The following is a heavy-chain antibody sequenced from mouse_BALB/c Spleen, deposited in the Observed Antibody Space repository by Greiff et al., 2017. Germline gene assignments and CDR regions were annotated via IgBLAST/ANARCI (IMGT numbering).Heavy chain of an antibody. J-gene: IGHJ4*01. V-gene: IGHV3-2*02. D-gene: IGHD2-4*01. CDR2: ISYSGST. CDR3: AKYDYDDAMDY. CDR1: GYSITSDYA. Sequence: EVQLHQSGPGLVKPSQSLSLTCTVTGYSITSDYAWNWIRQFPGNKLEWMGYISYSGSTSYNPSLKSRISITRDTSKNQFFLQLNSVTTEDTATYYCAKYDYDDAMDYWGQGTSVTVSS.